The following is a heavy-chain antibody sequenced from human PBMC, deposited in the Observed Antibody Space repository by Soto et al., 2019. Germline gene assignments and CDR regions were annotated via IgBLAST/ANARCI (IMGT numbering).Heavy chain of an antibody. CDR3: AKDLGYCSSTSCPDLYYYYYGMDV. CDR2: VSYDGSNK. CDR1: GFTFSSYG. V-gene: IGHV3-30*18. J-gene: IGHJ6*02. D-gene: IGHD2-2*01. Sequence: GGSLRLSCAASGFTFSSYGMHWVRQAPGKGLEWVAVVSYDGSNKYYADSVKGRFTISRDNSKNTLYLQMNSLRAEDTAVYYCAKDLGYCSSTSCPDLYYYYYGMDVWGQGTTVTVSS.